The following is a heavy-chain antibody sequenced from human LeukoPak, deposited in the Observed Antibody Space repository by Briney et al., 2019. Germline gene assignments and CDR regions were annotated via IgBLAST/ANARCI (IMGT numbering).Heavy chain of an antibody. Sequence: SETLSLTCTVSGGSINSYYWSWIRQPPGKGLEWIGYIYYSGSTEYNPSLKSRVTISVDTPKNQFSLKMSSVTAADTAVYYCARARDGHINNWFDPWGQGTLVTVSS. D-gene: IGHD5-24*01. V-gene: IGHV4-59*01. CDR2: IYYSGST. CDR1: GGSINSYY. CDR3: ARARDGHINNWFDP. J-gene: IGHJ5*02.